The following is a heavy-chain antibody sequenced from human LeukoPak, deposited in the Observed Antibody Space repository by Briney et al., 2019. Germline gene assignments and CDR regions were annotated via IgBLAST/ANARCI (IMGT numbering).Heavy chain of an antibody. V-gene: IGHV2-70*11. J-gene: IGHJ4*02. Sequence: SGPPLVKPTQTLTLTCTFSGFSLSTRGMCVSWIRQPPGKALEWLARTDWDDDKYYSTSLKTRLTISTDTSKNQVVLTMINMDPVDTATYYCARNRGSSWYYFDYWGQGTLVTVSS. CDR1: GFSLSTRGMC. D-gene: IGHD6-13*01. CDR2: TDWDDDK. CDR3: ARNRGSSWYYFDY.